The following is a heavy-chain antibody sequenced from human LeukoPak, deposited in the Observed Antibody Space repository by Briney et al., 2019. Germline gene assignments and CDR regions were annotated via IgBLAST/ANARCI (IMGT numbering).Heavy chain of an antibody. CDR3: AGLVVGTATIDY. CDR2: IYYSGST. J-gene: IGHJ4*02. D-gene: IGHD2-21*02. CDR1: GGSISSSSYY. Sequence: PSETLSLTCTVSGGSISSSSYYWGWIRQPPGKGLEWIGSIYYSGSTYHNPSLKSRVTISVDTSKNQFSLKLNSVTAADTAVYHCAGLVVGTATIDYWGQGTLVTVSS. V-gene: IGHV4-39*01.